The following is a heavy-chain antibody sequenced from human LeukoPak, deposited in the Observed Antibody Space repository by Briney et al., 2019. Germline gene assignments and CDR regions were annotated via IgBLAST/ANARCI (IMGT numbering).Heavy chain of an antibody. V-gene: IGHV3-48*03. CDR1: GFTFSSYE. Sequence: GGSLRLSCAASGFTFSSYEMNWVRQAPGKGLEWVSYISSSGSTIYYADSVKGRFTISRDNAKNSLYLQMNSLRAEDTAVYYCARDKVITFGGVIASWYFDYWGQGTLVTVSS. CDR3: ARDKVITFGGVIASWYFDY. J-gene: IGHJ4*02. D-gene: IGHD3-16*02. CDR2: ISSSGSTI.